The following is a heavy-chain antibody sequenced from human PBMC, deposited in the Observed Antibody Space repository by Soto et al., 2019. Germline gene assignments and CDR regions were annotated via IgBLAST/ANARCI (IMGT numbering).Heavy chain of an antibody. Sequence: GGSLRLSCVASGFTFSTSAMSWVRQAPGKGLEWVSGVSGSGGSTYYADSVKGRFTISRDNSKNTLYLQMNSLRVEDTAVYYCVKDGGGSYYWGQGALVTVSS. J-gene: IGHJ4*02. CDR3: VKDGGGSYY. CDR1: GFTFSTSA. V-gene: IGHV3-23*01. D-gene: IGHD3-10*01. CDR2: VSGSGGST.